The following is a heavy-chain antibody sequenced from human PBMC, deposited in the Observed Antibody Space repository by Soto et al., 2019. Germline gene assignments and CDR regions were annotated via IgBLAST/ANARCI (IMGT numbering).Heavy chain of an antibody. CDR2: ISAYSGNT. V-gene: IGHV1-18*01. D-gene: IGHD1-1*01. J-gene: IGHJ5*02. Sequence: QVQLVQSGAEVKKPGASVKVSCKASGYTFTAYAFNWVRQAPGQGLEWMGWISAYSGNTLYAQNVQGRLTLTIDTSTNTAYMELMSLKIDDTAMYYCVRDWQLSPWGQGTLVTVSS. CDR1: GYTFTAYA. CDR3: VRDWQLSP.